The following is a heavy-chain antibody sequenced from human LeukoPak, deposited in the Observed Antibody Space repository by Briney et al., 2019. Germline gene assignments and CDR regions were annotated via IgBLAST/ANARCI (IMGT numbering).Heavy chain of an antibody. D-gene: IGHD3-10*01. Sequence: GGSLRLSCAASGFTFSSYEMSWVRQAPGKGLEWVSYISSSGSTIYYADSVKGRFTISRDNAKNSLYLQMNSLRAEDTAVYYCARLRGPMVRGDRWGQGTLVTVSS. V-gene: IGHV3-48*03. CDR1: GFTFSSYE. J-gene: IGHJ4*02. CDR3: ARLRGPMVRGDR. CDR2: ISSSGSTI.